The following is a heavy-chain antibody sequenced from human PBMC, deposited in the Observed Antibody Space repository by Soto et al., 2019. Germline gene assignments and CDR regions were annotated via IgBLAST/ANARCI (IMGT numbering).Heavy chain of an antibody. CDR1: GFTFSSYA. CDR3: AKRRGAGGHFDY. V-gene: IGHV3-23*01. D-gene: IGHD2-15*01. J-gene: IGHJ4*02. CDR2: VSIGGST. Sequence: PGGSLRLSCAASGFTFSSYAMGWVRQGPGKGLEWVAVVSIGGSTHYADSVRGRFTISRDNSKNTLSLQMNSLTAEDTAVYFCAKRRGAGGHFDYWRQGALVTVSS.